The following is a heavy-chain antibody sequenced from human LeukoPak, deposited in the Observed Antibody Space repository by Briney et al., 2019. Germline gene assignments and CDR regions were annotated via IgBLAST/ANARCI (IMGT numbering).Heavy chain of an antibody. D-gene: IGHD6-25*01. CDR2: IRSKSNSYAT. J-gene: IGHJ4*02. Sequence: GGSLRLSCAASGFTFSGSAMHWVRQASGKGLEWVGRIRSKSNSYATAYAASVKGRFTISRDDSRNTAYLQMNSLKTEDTAVYYCVFPPTGSDQNWGQGTLVTVSS. CDR3: VFPPTGSDQN. CDR1: GFTFSGSA. V-gene: IGHV3-73*01.